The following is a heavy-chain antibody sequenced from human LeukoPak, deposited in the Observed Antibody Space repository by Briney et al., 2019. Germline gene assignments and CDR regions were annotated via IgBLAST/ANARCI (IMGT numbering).Heavy chain of an antibody. CDR2: IYHSGST. V-gene: IGHV4-59*08. Sequence: SETLSLTCTVSGGSISSYYWSWIRQPPGKGLEWIGYIYHSGSTNYNPSLKSRVTISVDTSKNQFSLKLSSVTAADTAVYYCGTGQLAGFDYWGQGTLVTVSS. CDR3: GTGQLAGFDY. J-gene: IGHJ4*02. CDR1: GGSISSYY. D-gene: IGHD1-14*01.